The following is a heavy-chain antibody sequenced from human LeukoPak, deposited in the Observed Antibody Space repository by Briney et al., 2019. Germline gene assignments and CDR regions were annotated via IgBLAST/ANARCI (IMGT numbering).Heavy chain of an antibody. J-gene: IGHJ4*02. V-gene: IGHV4-34*01. D-gene: IGHD3-22*01. Sequence: PSETLSLTCAVYGGSFSGYYWSWIRQPPGKGLEWIGEINHSGSTNYNPSLKSRVTTSVDTSKNQFSLKLSSVTAADTAVYYCARGQGYYDSSGYYLTYFDYWGQGTLVTVSS. CDR2: INHSGST. CDR3: ARGQGYYDSSGYYLTYFDY. CDR1: GGSFSGYY.